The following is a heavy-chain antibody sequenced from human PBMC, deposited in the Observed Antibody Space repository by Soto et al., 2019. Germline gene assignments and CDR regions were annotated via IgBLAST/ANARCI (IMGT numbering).Heavy chain of an antibody. CDR2: INPSDGST. V-gene: IGHV1-46*04. CDR1: GYTLTGYY. CDR3: ARESSGYYWVH. J-gene: IGHJ4*02. Sequence: QVQLVQSGAEVRKPGASVRVSCKASGYTLTGYYMHWVRQAPGHGLEWMGRINPSDGSTGYTQKLQDRLTLTRDTSTSTVYMELSSLKSEDTAVYYCARESSGYYWVHGGQGTLVTVS. D-gene: IGHD3-22*01.